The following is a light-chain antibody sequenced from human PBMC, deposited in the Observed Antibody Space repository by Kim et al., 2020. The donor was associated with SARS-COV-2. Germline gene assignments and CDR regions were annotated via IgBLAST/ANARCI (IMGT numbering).Light chain of an antibody. CDR1: SSDIGSNNF. V-gene: IGLV2-14*03. Sequence: GQSITISCTGSSSDIGSNNFVSWYQQHPGEVPRLIIYDVSDRPSGVSNRFSASKSANTASLTISGLQAEDEADYYCGSYTSDSLYVFGSGTKVTVL. J-gene: IGLJ1*01. CDR3: GSYTSDSLYV. CDR2: DVS.